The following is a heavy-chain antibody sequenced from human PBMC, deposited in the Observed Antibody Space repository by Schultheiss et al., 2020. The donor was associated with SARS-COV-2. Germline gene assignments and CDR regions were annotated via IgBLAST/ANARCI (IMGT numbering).Heavy chain of an antibody. CDR1: GGSISSGGYY. V-gene: IGHV4-31*03. J-gene: IGHJ4*02. D-gene: IGHD3-22*01. CDR3: ARDDYYDSSGYSVL. Sequence: SETLSLTCTVSGGSISSGGYYWSWIRQHPGKGLEWIGYIYYSGSTYYNPSLKSRVTISVDTSKNQFSLKLSSVTAADTAVYYCARDDYYDSSGYSVLWGQGTLVTVSS. CDR2: IYYSGST.